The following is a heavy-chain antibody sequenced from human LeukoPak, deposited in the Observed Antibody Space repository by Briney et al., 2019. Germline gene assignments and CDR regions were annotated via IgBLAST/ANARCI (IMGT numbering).Heavy chain of an antibody. CDR2: ISSTGGTI. Sequence: PGGSLRLSCAASGFTFSSYLIHWVRQAPGKGLEWVSYISSTGGTIYYADSVKGRFTISRDNSKNTLYLQMNSLRAEDTAVYYCAKDRISGYYYRDAFDIWGQGTMVTVSS. J-gene: IGHJ3*02. D-gene: IGHD3-22*01. CDR1: GFTFSSYL. V-gene: IGHV3-23*01. CDR3: AKDRISGYYYRDAFDI.